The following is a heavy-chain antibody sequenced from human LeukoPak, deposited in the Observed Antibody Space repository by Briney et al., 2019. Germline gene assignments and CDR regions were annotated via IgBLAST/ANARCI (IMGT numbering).Heavy chain of an antibody. V-gene: IGHV1-46*01. CDR3: ARVRCSSTSCYWNYFDY. CDR1: GYTFTSYY. D-gene: IGHD2-2*01. Sequence: GASVKVSCKASGYTFTSYYMHWVRQAPGQGLEWMGIINPSGGSTSYAQKFQGRVTMTRDTSTSTVYMELSSLRSEDTAVYYCARVRCSSTSCYWNYFDYWGQGTLVTVSS. CDR2: INPSGGST. J-gene: IGHJ4*02.